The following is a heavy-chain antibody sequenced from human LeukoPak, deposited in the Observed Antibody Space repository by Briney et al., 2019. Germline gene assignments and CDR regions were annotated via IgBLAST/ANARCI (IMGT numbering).Heavy chain of an antibody. V-gene: IGHV1-18*04. CDR1: GYTFTSNY. CDR3: ARGGLVVVVAATPSTTPGLLHWLDP. D-gene: IGHD2-15*01. CDR2: ISAYNGNT. J-gene: IGHJ5*02. Sequence: GASVKVSCKASGYTFTSNYMHWVRQAPGQGLERMGWISAYNGNTKYAQKSLGRVTMTTDTSTSTAYMELRSLRSDDTAVYYCARGGLVVVVAATPSTTPGLLHWLDPWGQGTLVSVSS.